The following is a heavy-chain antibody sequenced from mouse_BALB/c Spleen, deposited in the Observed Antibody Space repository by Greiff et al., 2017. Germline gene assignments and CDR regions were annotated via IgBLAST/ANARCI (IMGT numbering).Heavy chain of an antibody. CDR1: GYTFTEYI. Sequence: VQLQQSGAELVKPGASVKLSCKASGYTFTEYIIPWVQQRSGQGLEWIGWFYPGSGSIKYNEKFKDKATLTADKSSSTVYMELSRLTSEDSAVYFCARHEEVYYGNYSYWYFDVWGAGTTVTVAS. V-gene: IGHV1-62-2*01. J-gene: IGHJ1*01. CDR2: FYPGSGSI. CDR3: ARHEEVYYGNYSYWYFDV. D-gene: IGHD2-1*01.